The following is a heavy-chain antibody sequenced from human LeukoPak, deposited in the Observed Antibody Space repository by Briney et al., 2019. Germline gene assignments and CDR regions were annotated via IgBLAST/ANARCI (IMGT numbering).Heavy chain of an antibody. Sequence: GGSLRLSCAASGFTFSSYGMHWVRQAPGKGLEWVAVIWYDGGNKYYADSVKGRFTISRDNSKNTLYLQMNSLRAEDTAVYYCARDGTTVTAYGMDVWGQGTTVTISS. D-gene: IGHD4-17*01. CDR2: IWYDGGNK. J-gene: IGHJ6*02. V-gene: IGHV3-33*01. CDR3: ARDGTTVTAYGMDV. CDR1: GFTFSSYG.